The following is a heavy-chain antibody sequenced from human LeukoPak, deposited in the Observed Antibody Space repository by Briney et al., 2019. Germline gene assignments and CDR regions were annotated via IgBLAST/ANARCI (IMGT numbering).Heavy chain of an antibody. J-gene: IGHJ6*02. V-gene: IGHV4-31*03. CDR3: ARVPAGYSSSWSSGPYYYYGMDV. CDR2: IYYSGST. D-gene: IGHD6-13*01. CDR1: GGSISSGGYY. Sequence: SETLSLTCTVSGGSISSGGYYWSWIRQHPGKGLEWIGYIYYSGSTYYNPSLKSRVTISVDTSKNQFSLKLSSVTAADTAVYYCARVPAGYSSSWSSGPYYYYGMDVWGQGTTVTVSS.